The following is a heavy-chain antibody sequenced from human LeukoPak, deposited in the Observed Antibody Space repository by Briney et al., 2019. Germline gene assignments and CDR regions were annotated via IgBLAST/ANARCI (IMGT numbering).Heavy chain of an antibody. Sequence: PGGSLRLSCAASGFTFSSYSMNWVRQAPGKGLEWVSYISSSSSTIYYADSVKGRFTISRDNSKNTLYLQMNSLRAEDTAVYYCAKDFRPQLRDRIIPDYYYYYMDVWGKGTTVTISS. CDR2: ISSSSSTI. V-gene: IGHV3-48*01. D-gene: IGHD2-2*01. CDR3: AKDFRPQLRDRIIPDYYYYYMDV. J-gene: IGHJ6*03. CDR1: GFTFSSYS.